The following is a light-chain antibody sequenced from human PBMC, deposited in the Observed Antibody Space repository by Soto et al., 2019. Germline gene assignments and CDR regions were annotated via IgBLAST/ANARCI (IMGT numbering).Light chain of an antibody. J-gene: IGLJ1*01. Sequence: QSVLTQPASVSGSPGQSITISCTGTSSDVGGYHYVSWYQHHPGKAPKLMIYDVSTRPSGVSNRFSGSKSGNTASLTISGLQADDEADYYCNSYTSSSTYVFGTGTKVTVL. V-gene: IGLV2-14*03. CDR3: NSYTSSSTYV. CDR1: SSDVGGYHY. CDR2: DVS.